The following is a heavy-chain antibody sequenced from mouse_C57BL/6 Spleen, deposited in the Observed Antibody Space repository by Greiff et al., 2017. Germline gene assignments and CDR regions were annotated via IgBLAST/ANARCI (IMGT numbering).Heavy chain of an antibody. CDR1: GYTFTSYW. Sequence: VQLQQPGAELVMPGASVKLSCKASGYTFTSYWMHWVKQRPGQGLEWIGEIDPSDSYTNYNQKFKGKSTLTVDKSSSTAYRQLSSLTSEDSAVYYCARRGYGSSYLDYWGQGTTLTVSS. CDR3: ARRGYGSSYLDY. V-gene: IGHV1-69*01. CDR2: IDPSDSYT. J-gene: IGHJ2*01. D-gene: IGHD1-1*01.